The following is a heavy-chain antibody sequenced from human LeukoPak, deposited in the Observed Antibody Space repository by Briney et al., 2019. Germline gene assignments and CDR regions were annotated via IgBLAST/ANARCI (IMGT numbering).Heavy chain of an antibody. CDR3: ARPYPYYDYVGGSSGGGGTNYFDY. CDR1: GGSISSYY. Sequence: PSETLSLTCTVSGGSISSYYWSWIRQPPGKGLEWIGYIYYSGSTNYNPSLKSRVTISVDTSKNQFSLKLSSVTAADTAVYYYARPYPYYDYVGGSSGGGGTNYFDYWGQGTLVTISS. J-gene: IGHJ4*02. D-gene: IGHD3-16*01. V-gene: IGHV4-59*01. CDR2: IYYSGST.